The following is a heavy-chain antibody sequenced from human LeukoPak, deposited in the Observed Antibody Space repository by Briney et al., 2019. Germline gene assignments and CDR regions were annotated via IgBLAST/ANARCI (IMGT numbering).Heavy chain of an antibody. V-gene: IGHV3-21*01. CDR2: ISSSSSYI. CDR1: GFTFSSYS. J-gene: IGHJ5*02. D-gene: IGHD1-26*01. CDR3: ASLYSGSLQEIRNWFDP. Sequence: GGSLRLSCAASGFTFSSYSMNWVRQAPGKGLEWVSSISSSSSYIYYADSVKGRFTISRDNAKNSLYLQMNSLRAEDTAVYYCASLYSGSLQEIRNWFDPWGQGTLVTVSS.